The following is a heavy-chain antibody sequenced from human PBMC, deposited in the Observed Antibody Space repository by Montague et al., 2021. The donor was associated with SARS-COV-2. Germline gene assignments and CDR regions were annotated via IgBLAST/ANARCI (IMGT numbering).Heavy chain of an antibody. CDR1: GASIMGYH. J-gene: IGHJ4*02. CDR2: VRDTGTT. CDR3: ARFFRVGTSSAFDR. V-gene: IGHV4-59*08. D-gene: IGHD3-10*01. Sequence: SETLSLTCRVSGASIMGYHWSWVRKPPGRGLEWIGDVRDTGTTNYNPSLHNRITISIDTSEGQFSLRLTSVTAADTAVYYCARFFRVGTSSAFDRWGQGIPVTVSS.